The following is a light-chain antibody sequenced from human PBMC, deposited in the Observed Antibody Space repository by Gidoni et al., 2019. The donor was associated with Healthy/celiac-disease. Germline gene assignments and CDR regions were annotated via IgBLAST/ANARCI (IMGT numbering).Light chain of an antibody. CDR1: QSVSSN. CDR2: GAS. Sequence: EIVMTQSPATLSVSPGERATLSCRARQSVSSNLAWYQQKPGQAPRLLIYGASTRATGIPARVSGSGSGTEFTLTISSLQAEDCAVYYCQQYNNWPPYTFGQXTKLGIK. CDR3: QQYNNWPPYT. J-gene: IGKJ2*01. V-gene: IGKV3-15*01.